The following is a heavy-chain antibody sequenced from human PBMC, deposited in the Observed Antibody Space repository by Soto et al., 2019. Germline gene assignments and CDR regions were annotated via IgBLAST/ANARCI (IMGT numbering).Heavy chain of an antibody. CDR2: IRKKSDGGTA. CDR3: ASSHIVVVTAIPDWFDP. D-gene: IGHD2-21*02. CDR1: GFTFTKAW. V-gene: IGHV3-15*01. J-gene: IGHJ5*02. Sequence: PGGSLRLSCAASGFTFTKAWMSWGRQAPGKGLEWLGFIRKKSDGGTADYAAPVKGRFTISRDDSKNILYLEMNSLKIEDTAVYYCASSHIVVVTAIPDWFDPWGQGTLVTVSS.